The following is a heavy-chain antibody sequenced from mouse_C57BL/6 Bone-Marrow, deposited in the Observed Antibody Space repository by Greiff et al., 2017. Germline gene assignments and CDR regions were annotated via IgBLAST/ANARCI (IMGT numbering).Heavy chain of an antibody. Sequence: EVKVEESGPGLAKPSQTLSLTCSATGYSITSDYWNWIRQFPGNNLEYIGYISYSGSTYYNPSLNSRISIPRDTSTNQYYRQLNSVTTEDTATYYWARGEYGTPCAYWGQGTLVTVSA. CDR3: ARGEYGTPCAY. CDR1: GYSITSDY. J-gene: IGHJ3*01. V-gene: IGHV3-8*01. D-gene: IGHD2-10*02. CDR2: ISYSGST.